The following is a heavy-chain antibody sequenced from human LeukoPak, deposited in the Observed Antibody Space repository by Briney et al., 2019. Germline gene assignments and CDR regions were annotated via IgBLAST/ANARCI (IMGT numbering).Heavy chain of an antibody. J-gene: IGHJ4*02. CDR3: ARAIKAVAGTFHRDNYFDY. D-gene: IGHD6-19*01. V-gene: IGHV3-66*03. CDR2: IYSCGST. Sequence: GGSLRLSCAASGFTVSSNYMSWVRQAPGKGLEWVSVIYSCGSTYYADSVKGRFTISRDNFKNTLYLQMNSLRAEDTAVYYCARAIKAVAGTFHRDNYFDYWGQGTLVTVSS. CDR1: GFTVSSNY.